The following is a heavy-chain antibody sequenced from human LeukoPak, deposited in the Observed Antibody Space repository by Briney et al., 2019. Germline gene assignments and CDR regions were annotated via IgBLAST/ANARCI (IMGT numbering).Heavy chain of an antibody. V-gene: IGHV1-69*05. CDR1: GGTFSSYA. CDR3: ARDTYDFWSGYLGWFDP. D-gene: IGHD3-3*01. J-gene: IGHJ5*02. Sequence: KPGSSVKVSCKASGGTFSSYAISWVQQAPGQGLEWMGRIIPIFGTANYAQKFQGRVTITTDEFTSTAYMELSSLRSEDTAVYYCARDTYDFWSGYLGWFDPWGQGTLVTVSS. CDR2: IIPIFGTA.